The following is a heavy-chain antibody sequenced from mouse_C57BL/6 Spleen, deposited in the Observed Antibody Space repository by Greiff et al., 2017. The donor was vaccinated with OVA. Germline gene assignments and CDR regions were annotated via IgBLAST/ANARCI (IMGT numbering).Heavy chain of an antibody. Sequence: VQLQQSGPELVKPGASVKMSCKASGYTFTDSNMHWVKQSPGKSLEWIGYINPNNGGTSYNQKFKGKATLTVNKSSSTAYMELRSLTSEDSAVYYCAREMGRWDDWGQGTTLTVSS. CDR3: AREMGRWDD. D-gene: IGHD4-1*01. CDR2: INPNNGGT. J-gene: IGHJ2*01. V-gene: IGHV1-22*01. CDR1: GYTFTDSN.